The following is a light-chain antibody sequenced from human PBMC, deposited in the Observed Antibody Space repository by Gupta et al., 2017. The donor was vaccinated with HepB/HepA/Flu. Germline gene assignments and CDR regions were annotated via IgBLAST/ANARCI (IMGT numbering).Light chain of an antibody. CDR2: EVT. V-gene: IGLV2-23*02. J-gene: IGLJ2*01. CDR1: GRDVGRYNL. Sequence: QSALTQPASVSRSPGQSITISCTGTGRDVGRYNLVSWYQQHPGKAPKLIIYEVTTRPSGVSNRFSGSKSGSTASLTISGLQAEDEADYYCCSFTDSSAFVLFGGGTKLTVL. CDR3: CSFTDSSAFVL.